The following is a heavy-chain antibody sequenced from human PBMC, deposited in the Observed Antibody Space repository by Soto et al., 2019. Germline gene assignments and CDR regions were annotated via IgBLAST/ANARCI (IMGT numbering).Heavy chain of an antibody. V-gene: IGHV3-33*01. CDR3: ERGPYDSSGYYYVFDY. CDR2: IWYDGSNK. D-gene: IGHD3-22*01. J-gene: IGHJ4*02. CDR1: GFTFSSYG. Sequence: QVQLVESGGGVVPPGRSLRLSCAASGFTFSSYGMHWVRQAPGKGLEWGAVIWYDGSNKYYADSVKGRFTISRDNSKNTRYLQMNSLRAEDTAGYYCERGPYDSSGYYYVFDYCGGGSLITVSS.